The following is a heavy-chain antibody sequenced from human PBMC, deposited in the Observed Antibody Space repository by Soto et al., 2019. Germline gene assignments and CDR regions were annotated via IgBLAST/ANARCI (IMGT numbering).Heavy chain of an antibody. CDR2: LYSGGTAT. J-gene: IGHJ4*02. D-gene: IGHD5-12*01. CDR1: GFSISDNY. V-gene: IGHV3-23*03. CDR3: AKDQIVATTSCDY. Sequence: GGSLRLSCAASGFSISDNYMTWVRQAPGKGLEWVSVLYSGGTATSYADSLEGRFTISRDNSKNTLYLQMNSLRAEDTAVYYCAKDQIVATTSCDYWGQGTLVTVSS.